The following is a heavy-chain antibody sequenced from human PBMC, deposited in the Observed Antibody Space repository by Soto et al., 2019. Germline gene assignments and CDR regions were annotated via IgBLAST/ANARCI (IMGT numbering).Heavy chain of an antibody. CDR3: AISIAARPREFVYYYYYMDV. D-gene: IGHD6-6*01. CDR2: IYYSGST. CDR1: GGSIRSYY. J-gene: IGHJ6*03. Sequence: SETLSLTCTVSGGSIRSYYWSRIPQPPGKGLEWMGYIYYSGSTNYKPPLKRRVTISVVTCKHQFSLKLSSVTAADTAVCYGAISIAARPREFVYYYYYMDVWGKGTTVTVSS. V-gene: IGHV4-59*01.